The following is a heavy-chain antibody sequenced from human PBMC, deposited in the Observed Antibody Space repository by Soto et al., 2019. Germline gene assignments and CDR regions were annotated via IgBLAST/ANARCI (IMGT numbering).Heavy chain of an antibody. Sequence: ASVKVSCKASGYTFTGYYMHWVRQAPGQGLEWMRWINPNSGGTNYAQKFQGWVTMTRDTSISTAYMELSSLRCDDTAVYYCARVPIDFWSGYYPYYYGMDVWGQGTTVTVSS. D-gene: IGHD3-3*01. J-gene: IGHJ6*02. CDR2: INPNSGGT. CDR3: ARVPIDFWSGYYPYYYGMDV. V-gene: IGHV1-2*04. CDR1: GYTFTGYY.